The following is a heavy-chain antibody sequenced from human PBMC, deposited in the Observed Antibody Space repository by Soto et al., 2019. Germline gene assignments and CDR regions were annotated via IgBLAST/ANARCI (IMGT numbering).Heavy chain of an antibody. Sequence: GGSLRLSCAASGFTFSSYAMSWVRQAPGKGLEWVSAISGSGGSTYYADSVKGRFTISRDNSKNTLYLQMNSLRAEDTAVYYCAKKYSSGWWFYYGMDVWGQGTTVTVSS. CDR3: AKKYSSGWWFYYGMDV. J-gene: IGHJ6*02. V-gene: IGHV3-23*01. CDR2: ISGSGGST. CDR1: GFTFSSYA. D-gene: IGHD6-19*01.